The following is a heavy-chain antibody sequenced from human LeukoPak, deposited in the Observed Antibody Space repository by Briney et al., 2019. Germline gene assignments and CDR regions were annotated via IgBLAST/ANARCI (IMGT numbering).Heavy chain of an antibody. CDR3: AREDDSSSLSYFDY. CDR1: GGSISSGTYY. J-gene: IGHJ4*02. D-gene: IGHD6-13*01. V-gene: IGHV4-61*02. CDR2: IYTSGST. Sequence: SQTLSLTCTVSGGSISSGTYYWSWIRQPAGKGLEWIGRIYTSGSTNYNPSLKSRVTISVDTSKNQFSLKLSSVTAADTAVYYCAREDDSSSLSYFDYWGQGTLVTVSS.